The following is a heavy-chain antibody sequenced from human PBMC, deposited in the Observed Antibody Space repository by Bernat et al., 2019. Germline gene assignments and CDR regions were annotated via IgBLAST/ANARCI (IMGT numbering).Heavy chain of an antibody. CDR2: ISSSSSYI. Sequence: EVQLVESGGGLVKPGGSLRLSCAASGFTFSSYSMNWVRQAPGKGLEWVSSISSSSSYIYYADSVKGRFTISRDNAKNSLYLQMNSLRAEDTAVYYCARDPDPIAAAGEAYYYYGMDVWGQGTTVTVSS. J-gene: IGHJ6*02. V-gene: IGHV3-21*01. CDR1: GFTFSSYS. CDR3: ARDPDPIAAAGEAYYYYGMDV. D-gene: IGHD6-13*01.